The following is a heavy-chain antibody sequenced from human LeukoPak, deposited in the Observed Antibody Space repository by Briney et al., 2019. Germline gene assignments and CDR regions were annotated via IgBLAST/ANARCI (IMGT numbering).Heavy chain of an antibody. CDR1: GFTFTTYW. V-gene: IGHV3-7*01. J-gene: IGHJ1*01. CDR2: INQDGTEK. D-gene: IGHD3-10*01. CDR3: AKVAKYYYGSETYYFLEH. Sequence: GGSLRLSCAASGFTFTTYWMTWVRQAPGKGLEGVANINQDGTEKYYVDSVKGRLTISRDNAKNSLYLQMNSLRVEDTAVYYCAKVAKYYYGSETYYFLEHWGQGTPVTASS.